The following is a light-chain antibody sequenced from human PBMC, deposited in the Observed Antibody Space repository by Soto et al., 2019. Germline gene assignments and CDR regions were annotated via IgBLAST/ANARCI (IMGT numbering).Light chain of an antibody. J-gene: IGKJ1*01. Sequence: EIVLTQSPGTLSLSPGERATLSCRASQSVTSNYLAWYQQKPGQAPRLLIFGASIRDTGIPDRFSGSGSGTDFTLTISRLEPEDFAVYYCQQYYSTPRWTFGQG. CDR2: GAS. CDR3: QQYYSTPRWT. V-gene: IGKV3-20*01. CDR1: QSVTSNY.